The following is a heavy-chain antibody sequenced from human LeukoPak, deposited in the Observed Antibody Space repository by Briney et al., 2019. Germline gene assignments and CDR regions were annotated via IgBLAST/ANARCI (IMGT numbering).Heavy chain of an antibody. CDR3: ARERAYGWEPLPRYFDL. J-gene: IGHJ2*01. CDR1: GGSISSYY. Sequence: PSETLSLTCTVSGGSISSYYWSWIRQPAGKGLEGIGRIYTSGGINYNPSLKSRVTMSGDTSKKQFSLKLTSVTAADTAVYYCARERAYGWEPLPRYFDLWGRGTLVTVSS. D-gene: IGHD1-26*01. V-gene: IGHV4-4*07. CDR2: IYTSGGI.